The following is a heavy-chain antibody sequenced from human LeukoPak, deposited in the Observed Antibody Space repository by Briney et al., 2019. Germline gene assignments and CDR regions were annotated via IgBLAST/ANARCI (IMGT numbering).Heavy chain of an antibody. D-gene: IGHD3-22*01. J-gene: IGHJ3*02. CDR2: ISSSGRTI. V-gene: IGHV3-48*03. CDR3: ASYYYDSSGYWVHAFDI. CDR1: GFTFSSYE. Sequence: AGGSLRLSCAVSGFTFSSYEMNWVRQAPGKGLEWVSYISSSGRTIYNADSVKGRFTISRDNAKNSLYLQMNSLRAEDTAVYYCASYYYDSSGYWVHAFDIWGQGTMVTVSS.